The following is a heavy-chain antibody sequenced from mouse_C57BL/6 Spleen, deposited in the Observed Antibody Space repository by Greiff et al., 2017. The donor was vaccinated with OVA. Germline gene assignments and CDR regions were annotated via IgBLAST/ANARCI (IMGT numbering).Heavy chain of an antibody. CDR2: IWSGGST. CDR3: ARNPTVVARYFDV. V-gene: IGHV2-2*01. J-gene: IGHJ1*03. Sequence: VKLMESGPGLVQPSQSLSITCTVSGFSLTSYGVHWVRQSPGKGLEWLGVIWSGGSTDYNAAFISRLSISKDNSTSQVFYKMNSLQADDTAIYYCARNPTVVARYFDVWGTGTTVTVSA. CDR1: GFSLTSYG. D-gene: IGHD1-1*01.